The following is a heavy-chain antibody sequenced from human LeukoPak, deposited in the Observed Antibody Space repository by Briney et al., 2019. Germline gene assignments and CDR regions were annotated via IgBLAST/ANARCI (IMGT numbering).Heavy chain of an antibody. CDR3: ARAPITSPFYFDY. V-gene: IGHV3-7*01. CDR1: GFTFSNYW. J-gene: IGHJ4*02. Sequence: GGSLRLSCAASGFTFSNYWMSWVRQAPGKGLEWVANIKQDGSEKYYVDSVKGRFTISRDNAKNSLYLQMNSLRAEDTAVYYCARAPITSPFYFDYWGQGTLVTVSS. CDR2: IKQDGSEK. D-gene: IGHD2-2*01.